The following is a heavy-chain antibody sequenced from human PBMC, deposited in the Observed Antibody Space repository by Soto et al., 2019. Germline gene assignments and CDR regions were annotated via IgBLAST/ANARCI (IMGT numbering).Heavy chain of an antibody. CDR3: AADHCPRLRLLNPCYCYGMDV. CDR2: IVVSSGNT. V-gene: IGHV1-58*01. CDR1: GFTFTSSP. Sequence: QMQLVQSGPEVKKPGTSVKVSCKASGFTFTSSPVQWVRQARGQRLEGIGWIVVSSGNTNYARKFQERVTITRDMSTSTAYLELSSLRSEDTAVYYFAADHCPRLRLLNPCYCYGMDVWGQGTTVTVSS. J-gene: IGHJ6*02. D-gene: IGHD5-12*01.